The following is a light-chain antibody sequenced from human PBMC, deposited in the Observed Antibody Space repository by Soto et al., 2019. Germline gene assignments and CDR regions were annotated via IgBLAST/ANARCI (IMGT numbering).Light chain of an antibody. J-gene: IGKJ1*01. CDR1: QSVGSK. CDR2: GAS. V-gene: IGKV3-20*01. Sequence: EIVLTQSPGTLSLSPGERATLSCRASQSVGSKLAWYRQTPGQPPRLLIYGASTRATDTPARFSGSGAGTDLTIIISRLEPVDFAVYYCQQYGSSFATFGQGTQVE. CDR3: QQYGSSFAT.